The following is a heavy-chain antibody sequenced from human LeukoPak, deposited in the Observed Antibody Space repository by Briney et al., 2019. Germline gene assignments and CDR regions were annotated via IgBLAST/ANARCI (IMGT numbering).Heavy chain of an antibody. J-gene: IGHJ3*01. V-gene: IGHV1-46*01. CDR3: ATPHNSPDVFDV. CDR2: INPSSGST. CDR1: GSTFTRYY. Sequence: ASVKVSCKASGSTFTRYYIHWVRQAPGQGLDWMGMINPSSGSTRFAQMFQDRVTMTRDTSTSAVYMELSSLTSEDTAMYYCATPHNSPDVFDVWGQGTMVTVSS. D-gene: IGHD1-1*01.